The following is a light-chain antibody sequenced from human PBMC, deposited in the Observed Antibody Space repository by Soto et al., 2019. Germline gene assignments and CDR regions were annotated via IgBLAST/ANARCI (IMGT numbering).Light chain of an antibody. J-gene: IGLJ2*01. CDR3: SSYKRGATLV. CDR1: SSDVGGYNH. Sequence: QSALTQPASVSGSPGQSITISCTGTSSDVGGYNHVAWYQQYPGKAPKLIIFEVSDRPSGISNRFSGSKSANTASLSISGLQAEDEADYYCSSYKRGATLVFGGGPKLTVL. CDR2: EVS. V-gene: IGLV2-14*01.